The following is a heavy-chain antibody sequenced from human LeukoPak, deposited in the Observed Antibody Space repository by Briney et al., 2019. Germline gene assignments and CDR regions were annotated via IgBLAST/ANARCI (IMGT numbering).Heavy chain of an antibody. CDR3: ARDLSGIAGDTYGRGIDY. CDR2: IGTAGDI. Sequence: GGSLRLSCAASGFTFSSYDMHWVRQATGKGLEWVSGIGTAGDIYYSGSVKGRFTISRDNAKTSLYLQMHSLRAEDTAVYYCARDLSGIAGDTYGRGIDYWGQGTLVTVSS. D-gene: IGHD1-26*01. J-gene: IGHJ4*02. CDR1: GFTFSSYD. V-gene: IGHV3-13*01.